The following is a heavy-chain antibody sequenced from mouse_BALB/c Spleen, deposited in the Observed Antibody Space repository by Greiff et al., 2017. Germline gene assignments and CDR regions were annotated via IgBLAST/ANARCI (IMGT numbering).Heavy chain of an antibody. V-gene: IGHV14-1*02. CDR1: GFNIKDYY. D-gene: IGHD2-2*01. Sequence: DVHLQESGAELVRPGALVKLSCKASGFNIKDYYMHWVKQRPEQGLEWIGWIDPENGNTIYDPKFQGKASITADTSSNTAYLQLSSLTSEDTAVYYCARGIYYGYDRYFDVWGAGTTVTVSS. J-gene: IGHJ1*01. CDR2: IDPENGNT. CDR3: ARGIYYGYDRYFDV.